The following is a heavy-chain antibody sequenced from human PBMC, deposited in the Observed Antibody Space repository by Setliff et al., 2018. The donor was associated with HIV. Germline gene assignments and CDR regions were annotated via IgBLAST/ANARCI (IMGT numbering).Heavy chain of an antibody. Sequence: ASVKVSCKASGYTFTSYYMHWVRQAPGQGLEWMGIINPSGGTNYAQKFQGRVTMTRDTSISTAYMGLSRLRSDDTAVYYCARTLPQYTNLFDYWGQGTLVTVSS. V-gene: IGHV1-2*02. D-gene: IGHD5-18*01. J-gene: IGHJ4*02. CDR3: ARTLPQYTNLFDY. CDR2: INPSGGT. CDR1: GYTFTSYY.